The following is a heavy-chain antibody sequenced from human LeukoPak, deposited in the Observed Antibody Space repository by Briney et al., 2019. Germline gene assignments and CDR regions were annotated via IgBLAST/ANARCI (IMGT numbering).Heavy chain of an antibody. V-gene: IGHV3-23*01. CDR2: LSGSGGST. J-gene: IGHJ4*02. D-gene: IGHD2-21*02. Sequence: PGGSLRLSCAASGFTFSSYAMSWVRQAPGKGLEWVSALSGSGGSTYYADSVKGRFTISRDNSKNTLYLQMNSLRAEDTAVYYCAKGTGLTCGGDCYIFDFWGQGTLVTVSS. CDR3: AKGTGLTCGGDCYIFDF. CDR1: GFTFSSYA.